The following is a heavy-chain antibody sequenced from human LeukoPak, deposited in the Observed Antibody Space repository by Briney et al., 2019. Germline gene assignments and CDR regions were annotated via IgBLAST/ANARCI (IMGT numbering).Heavy chain of an antibody. V-gene: IGHV3-30*01. J-gene: IGHJ4*02. Sequence: GGSLRLSCAASGFTLSSYAMHWVRQAPGKGLEWVAVISYDGSNKYYADSVKGRFTISRDNSKNTLYLQMNSLRAEDTAVYYCAKSRSPGELGVPDALDYWGQGTLVTVSS. CDR3: AKSRSPGELGVPDALDY. CDR1: GFTLSSYA. CDR2: ISYDGSNK. D-gene: IGHD2-2*01.